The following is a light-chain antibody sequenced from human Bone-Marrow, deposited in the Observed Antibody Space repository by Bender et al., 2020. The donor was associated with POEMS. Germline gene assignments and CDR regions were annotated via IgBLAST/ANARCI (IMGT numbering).Light chain of an antibody. V-gene: IGLV3-1*01. J-gene: IGLJ2*01. CDR2: QDT. CDR1: KLSNKY. Sequence: SYDLTQPPSVSVSPGQTASISCSGNKLSNKYVCWYQQKAGQSPVLVIHQDTRRPSGIPESFSGSNSGNTATLTISGTQAMDEADYYCQTWDSSTAVFGGGTKLTVL. CDR3: QTWDSSTAV.